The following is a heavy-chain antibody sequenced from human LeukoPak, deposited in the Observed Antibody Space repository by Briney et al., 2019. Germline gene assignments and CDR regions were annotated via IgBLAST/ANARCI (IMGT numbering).Heavy chain of an antibody. J-gene: IGHJ5*02. CDR3: ARGGYCSSTSCYAGYFWFDP. V-gene: IGHV4-34*01. CDR1: GGSFSGYY. D-gene: IGHD2-2*01. Sequence: SETLSLTCAVYGGSFSGYYWSWIRQPPGKGLEWIGVINHSGSTNYNPSLKSRVTISVDTSKNQFSLKLSSVTAADTAVYYCARGGYCSSTSCYAGYFWFDPWGQGTLVTVSS. CDR2: INHSGST.